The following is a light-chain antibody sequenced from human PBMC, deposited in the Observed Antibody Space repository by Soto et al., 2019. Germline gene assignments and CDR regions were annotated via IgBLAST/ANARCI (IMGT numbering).Light chain of an antibody. CDR2: GNS. V-gene: IGLV1-40*01. CDR3: QSYDSSLSAYYV. CDR1: SSKIGAGYD. J-gene: IGLJ1*01. Sequence: SVLTQPPPVSGAPGQRVTISCTGSSSKIGAGYDVHWYQQLPGTAPKLLIYGNSNRPSGVPDRFSGSKSGTSASLAITGLQAEDEADYYCQSYDSSLSAYYVFGTGTKVTVL.